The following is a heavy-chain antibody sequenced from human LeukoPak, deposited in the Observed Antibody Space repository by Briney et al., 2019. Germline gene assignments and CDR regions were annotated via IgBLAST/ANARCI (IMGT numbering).Heavy chain of an antibody. CDR3: ARLSVGIAVAGTDY. CDR1: GGSFSGYY. V-gene: IGHV4-34*01. J-gene: IGHJ4*02. D-gene: IGHD6-19*01. CDR2: INHSGST. Sequence: SETLSLTCAVYGGSFSGYYWSWIRQPPGKGLEWIGEINHSGSTNYNPSLKSRVTISVDTSKNQFFLKPSSVTAADTAVYYCARLSVGIAVAGTDYWGQGTLVTVSS.